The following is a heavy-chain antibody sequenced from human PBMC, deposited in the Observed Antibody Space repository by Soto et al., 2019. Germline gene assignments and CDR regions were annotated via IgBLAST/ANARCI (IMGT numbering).Heavy chain of an antibody. J-gene: IGHJ6*02. Sequence: QEQLVQSGAEVKEPGASLKVSCKASGDTFTSEFIHWVRQAPGQGLEWMGRINPSSGATLNAQKFQGRLTLTTETSTRTVYMDLNGLKSEDSAVYYCASRVLSDMDVWGQGTTVTVSS. CDR3: ASRVLSDMDV. CDR1: GDTFTSEF. D-gene: IGHD3-10*01. CDR2: INPSSGAT. V-gene: IGHV1-46*01.